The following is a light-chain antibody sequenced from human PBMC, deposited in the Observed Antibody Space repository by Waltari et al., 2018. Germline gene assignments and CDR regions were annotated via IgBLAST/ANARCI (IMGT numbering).Light chain of an antibody. J-gene: IGKJ3*01. V-gene: IGKV1-9*01. CDR3: QQHNSNPFT. Sequence: DIQMTQSPSSLSASVGDRVTITCRASQGISSYLAWYQQKPGKAPKLLIYKASTLQSGVPSRFSGSGSGTDFTLTISSRQPEDFATYYCQQHNSNPFTFGPGTKLDIK. CDR1: QGISSY. CDR2: KAS.